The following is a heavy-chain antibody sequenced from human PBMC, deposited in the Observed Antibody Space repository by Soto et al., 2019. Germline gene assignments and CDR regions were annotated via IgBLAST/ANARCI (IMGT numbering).Heavy chain of an antibody. J-gene: IGHJ4*02. D-gene: IGHD1-7*01. Sequence: ITLEESGPTLVKPTQTLTMTCTFSGFPRSTSRVGVGWICQPTGKVIERLALIYWDDGKSYNPSPQNTLTIIKDTSKKQVVLTMTDMDPVDTATYSCAHRLVGNTGNGNYGAFDYWGEGNMVTVSS. CDR3: AHRLVGNTGNGNYGAFDY. CDR2: IYWDDGK. CDR1: GFPRSTSRVG. V-gene: IGHV2-5*02.